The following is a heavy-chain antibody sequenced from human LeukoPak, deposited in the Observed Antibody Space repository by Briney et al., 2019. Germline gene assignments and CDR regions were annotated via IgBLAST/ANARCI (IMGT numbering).Heavy chain of an antibody. D-gene: IGHD2/OR15-2a*01. CDR1: GGSISSSSYY. CDR2: IYYSGST. V-gene: IGHV4-39*01. Sequence: SETLSLTCTVSGGSISSSSYYWGWIRQPPGKGLKWIGSIYYSGSTYYNPSLKSRVTISVDTSKNQFSLKLSSVTAADTAVYYCARHVSLCPDYWGQGTLVTVAS. J-gene: IGHJ4*02. CDR3: ARHVSLCPDY.